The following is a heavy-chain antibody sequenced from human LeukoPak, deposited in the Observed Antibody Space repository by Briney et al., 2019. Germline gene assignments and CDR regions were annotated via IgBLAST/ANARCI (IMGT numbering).Heavy chain of an antibody. Sequence: GGSLRLSCAASGFTFSSYAMHWVRQAPGKGLEWVAVISYDGSNKYYADSVKGRFTISRDNSKNTLYLQMNSLRAGDTAVYYCARDDIVVVPAAMERYYYYYYGMDVWGKGTTVTVSS. D-gene: IGHD2-2*01. J-gene: IGHJ6*04. CDR1: GFTFSSYA. CDR3: ARDDIVVVPAAMERYYYYYYGMDV. CDR2: ISYDGSNK. V-gene: IGHV3-30*04.